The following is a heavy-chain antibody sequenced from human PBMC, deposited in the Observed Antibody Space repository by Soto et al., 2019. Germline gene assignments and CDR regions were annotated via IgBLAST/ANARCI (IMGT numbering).Heavy chain of an antibody. V-gene: IGHV4-30-4*01. J-gene: IGHJ4*02. CDR3: ARGHYDVLTGYYVRYFDY. D-gene: IGHD3-9*01. CDR1: GGSVRSDDYF. Sequence: QVQLQESGPGLVKPSQTLSLRCSVSGGSVRSDDYFWSWIRQPPGKALEWMGYISHSGTAYYNTSLKRRLAMSIDTSKKHFSLCLRSLTAADTATYYCARGHYDVLTGYYVRYFDYWGRGTRVTVSS. CDR2: ISHSGTA.